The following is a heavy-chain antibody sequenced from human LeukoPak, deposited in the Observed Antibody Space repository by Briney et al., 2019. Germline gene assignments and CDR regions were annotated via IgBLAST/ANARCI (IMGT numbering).Heavy chain of an antibody. CDR3: ARGGYSHYDY. D-gene: IGHD6-13*01. J-gene: IGHJ4*02. V-gene: IGHV3-21*01. Sequence: GGSMRLSCAASEFTFSSYRMDWVREAPGKGLECVASISSGSIEIYYADAVKGRFTISRDNAKNSLYLQMSSLRGEDTAVYYCARGGYSHYDYWGPGTLVTVSS. CDR1: EFTFSSYR. CDR2: ISSGSIEI.